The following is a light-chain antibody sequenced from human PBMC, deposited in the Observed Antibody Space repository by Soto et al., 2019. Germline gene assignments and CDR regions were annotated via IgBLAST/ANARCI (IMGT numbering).Light chain of an antibody. CDR1: GNDVGNYNL. J-gene: IGLJ3*02. CDR2: EVS. V-gene: IGLV2-23*02. CDR3: CSSSGVAVWI. Sequence: QSALSQPASVSGSPGQSVTISCSGTGNDVGNYNLVSWYQQHPGKVPKLLIYEVSRRPSGVSDRFSASKSGNTASLTISGLQDDADADYYCCSSSGVAVWIFGGGTKVTVL.